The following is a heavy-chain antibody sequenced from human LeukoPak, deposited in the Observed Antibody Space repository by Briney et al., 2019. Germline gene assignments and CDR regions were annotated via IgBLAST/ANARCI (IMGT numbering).Heavy chain of an antibody. CDR2: ISFDGSNK. Sequence: GGSLRLSCAASGFSFSSSAMHWARQAPGKGLEWVAVISFDGSNKYYADSVKGRFTISRDNSKNTLYLQMNSLGAEDTAVYYCASRAGRYYFDYWGQGTLVTVSS. J-gene: IGHJ4*02. CDR1: GFSFSSSA. CDR3: ASRAGRYYFDY. D-gene: IGHD1-26*01. V-gene: IGHV3-30*04.